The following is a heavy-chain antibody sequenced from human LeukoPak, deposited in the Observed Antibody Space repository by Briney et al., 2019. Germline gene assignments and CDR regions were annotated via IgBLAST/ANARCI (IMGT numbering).Heavy chain of an antibody. D-gene: IGHD7-27*01. CDR3: AKGTGDTAYYFDF. Sequence: GGPLRLSGRTSGFAFRSYALSWVGKAPGKGLEGVSGIRVSGSTYYPDSVTGRFTISRDNSENTLYLQMSGLRAEDTAIYYCAKGTGDTAYYFDFWGQGVLVTVSS. CDR1: GFAFRSYA. CDR2: IRVSGST. J-gene: IGHJ4*02. V-gene: IGHV3-23*01.